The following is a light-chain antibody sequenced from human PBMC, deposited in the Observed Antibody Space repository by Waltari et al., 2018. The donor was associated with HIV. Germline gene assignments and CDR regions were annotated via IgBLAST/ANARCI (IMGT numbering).Light chain of an antibody. CDR3: QSTDISGTFAV. V-gene: IGLV3-25*03. Sequence: SYELTQPPSVSVSPGQTAQITCSGDELPTQFVYWYRQKPGQAPLLVMYKDTERPSGIPERFTGSSSGTSVTLTINGVQAEDEGDYYCQSTDISGTFAVFGAGTKVTVL. J-gene: IGLJ1*01. CDR1: ELPTQF. CDR2: KDT.